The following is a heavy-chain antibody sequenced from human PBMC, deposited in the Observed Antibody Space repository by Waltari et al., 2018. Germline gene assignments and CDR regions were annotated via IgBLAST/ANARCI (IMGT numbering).Heavy chain of an antibody. Sequence: EVQLVQSGPEVREPGTSVKISCKTSGYNFVDQYLHWVKQSPGNGPEWVGLIDQEEDETIYPDRFRGRVIMSADTSTDTAYLEIETLRSEDTAIYYCATDVSPKNVVTRPFESWGQGTLVTVSS. CDR3: ATDVSPKNVVTRPFES. CDR2: IDQEEDET. D-gene: IGHD3-22*01. J-gene: IGHJ1*01. V-gene: IGHV1-69-2*01. CDR1: GYNFVDQY.